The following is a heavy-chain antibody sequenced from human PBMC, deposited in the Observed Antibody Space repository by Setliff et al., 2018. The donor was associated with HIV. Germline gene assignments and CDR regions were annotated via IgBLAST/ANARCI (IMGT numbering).Heavy chain of an antibody. Sequence: AGGSLRLSCAASGFTFSRHDMTWVRQAPGKGLEWVSSIKPSGDVTYYADSVKGRFTISRDNSKNMLYLQMNGLRVEDTGVYYCARDHGSGSYYYFDYWGQGTLVTVSS. D-gene: IGHD3-10*01. CDR1: GFTFSRHD. CDR2: IKPSGDVT. J-gene: IGHJ4*02. V-gene: IGHV3-23*01. CDR3: ARDHGSGSYYYFDY.